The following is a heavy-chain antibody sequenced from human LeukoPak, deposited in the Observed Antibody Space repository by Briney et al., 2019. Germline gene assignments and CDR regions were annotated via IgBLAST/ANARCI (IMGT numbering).Heavy chain of an antibody. CDR1: GFTFSSYA. CDR3: AREDEYYDFWSGYYGIDY. CDR2: IWYDGSNK. J-gene: IGHJ4*02. Sequence: PGRSLRLSCAASGFTFSSYAMSWVRQAPGKGLEWVAVIWYDGSNKYYADSVKGRFTISRDNSKNTLYLQMNSLRAEDTAVYYCAREDEYYDFWSGYYGIDYWGQGTLVTVSS. D-gene: IGHD3-3*01. V-gene: IGHV3-33*08.